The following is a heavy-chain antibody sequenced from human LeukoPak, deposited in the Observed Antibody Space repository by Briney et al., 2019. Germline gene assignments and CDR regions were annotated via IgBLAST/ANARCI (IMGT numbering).Heavy chain of an antibody. J-gene: IGHJ4*02. V-gene: IGHV4-4*02. D-gene: IGHD7-27*01. CDR2: IFHSGSA. CDR1: GGSISSSNW. CDR3: ATTFNWAFDD. Sequence: SGTLSLTCAVSGGSISSSNWWNWVRQPPGKGLEFIGEIFHSGSANYNPSLKSRVTLSVDKSKNQFSLRLSSVTAADTAVYYCATTFNWAFDDWGQGTLVTVSS.